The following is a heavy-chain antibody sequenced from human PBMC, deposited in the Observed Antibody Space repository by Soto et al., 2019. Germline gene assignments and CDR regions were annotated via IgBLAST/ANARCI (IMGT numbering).Heavy chain of an antibody. V-gene: IGHV3-30*18. CDR1: GFTFNKDG. D-gene: IGHD3-16*01. Sequence: PGGSLRLSCAASGFTFNKDGMQWVRQAPGKGLEWVAVISYDGTTKYHADSVKGRFTISRDNAKNTLFLQMDSLRAEDTAVYYCAKGGLWGAYYFDYWGQGIPVTVSS. J-gene: IGHJ4*02. CDR2: ISYDGTTK. CDR3: AKGGLWGAYYFDY.